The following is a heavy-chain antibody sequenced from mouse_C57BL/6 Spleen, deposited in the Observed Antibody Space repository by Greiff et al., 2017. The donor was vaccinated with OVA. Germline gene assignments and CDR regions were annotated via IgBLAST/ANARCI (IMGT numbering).Heavy chain of an antibody. J-gene: IGHJ3*01. D-gene: IGHD3-2*02. CDR3: ARQAEAWFAY. Sequence: EVQLVESGPGLVKPSQSLSLTCSVTGYSITSGYYWNWIRQFPGNKLEWMGYISYDGSNNYNPSLKNRISITRDTSKNQFFLKLNSVTTEDTATYYCARQAEAWFAYWGQGTLVTVSA. CDR1: GYSITSGYY. V-gene: IGHV3-6*01. CDR2: ISYDGSN.